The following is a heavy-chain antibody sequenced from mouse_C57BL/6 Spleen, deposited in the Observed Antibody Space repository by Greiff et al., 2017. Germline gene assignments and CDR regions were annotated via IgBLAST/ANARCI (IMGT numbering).Heavy chain of an antibody. CDR1: GYSITSGYY. CDR2: ISYDGSN. CDR3: ARGNDGYLDY. V-gene: IGHV3-6*01. J-gene: IGHJ2*01. Sequence: EVQVVESGPGLVKPSQSLSLTCSVTGYSITSGYYWNWIRQFPGNKLEWMGYISYDGSNNYNPSLKNRISITRDTSKNQFFLKLNSVTTEDTATYYCARGNDGYLDYWGQGTTLTVSS. D-gene: IGHD2-3*01.